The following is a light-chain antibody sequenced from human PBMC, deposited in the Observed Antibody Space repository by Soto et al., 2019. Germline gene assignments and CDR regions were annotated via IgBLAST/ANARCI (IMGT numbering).Light chain of an antibody. J-gene: IGLJ1*01. CDR3: FSYTSSGTYV. V-gene: IGLV3-25*03. Sequence: SYELTQPPSVSVSPGQTARISCSGDPLATHYAYWFQQRPGQAPVLIIYEGNKRPSGVSDRFSGSKSGNTASLTISGLQAEDEAVYYCFSYTSSGTYVFGTGTKVTVL. CDR1: PLATHY. CDR2: EGN.